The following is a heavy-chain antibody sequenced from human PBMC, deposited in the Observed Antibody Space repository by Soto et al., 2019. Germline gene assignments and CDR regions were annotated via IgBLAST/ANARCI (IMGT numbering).Heavy chain of an antibody. CDR3: AKDSSSSPHRSRDSMDV. V-gene: IGHV3-23*01. Sequence: GGSLRLACAASGFTFSSYAMSWVRQAPGKGLEWVSAISGSGGSTYYADSVKGRFTISRDNSKNTLYLQMNSLRAEDTAVYYCAKDSSSSPHRSRDSMDVWGKGPTVTAP. CDR1: GFTFSSYA. J-gene: IGHJ6*03. D-gene: IGHD6-6*01. CDR2: ISGSGGST.